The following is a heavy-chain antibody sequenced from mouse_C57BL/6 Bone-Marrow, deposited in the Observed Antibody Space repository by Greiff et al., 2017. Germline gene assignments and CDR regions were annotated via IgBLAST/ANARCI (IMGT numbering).Heavy chain of an antibody. V-gene: IGHV6-6*01. CDR3: TYGSLDY. CDR2: IRHKANNHAT. J-gene: IGHJ2*01. D-gene: IGHD1-1*01. CDR1: GFTFSDAW. Sequence: EVKLEESGGGLVQPGGSMKLSCAASGFTFSDAWMDWVRQSPEKGLEWVAEIRHKANNHATYYAESVKGRFTISRDDSKSSVYLQMNSLRAEDTGMYYCTYGSLDYWGQGTTLTVSS.